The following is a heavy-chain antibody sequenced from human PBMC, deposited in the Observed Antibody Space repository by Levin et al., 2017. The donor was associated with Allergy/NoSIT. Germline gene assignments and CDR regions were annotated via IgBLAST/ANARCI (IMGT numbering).Heavy chain of an antibody. J-gene: IGHJ4*02. V-gene: IGHV3-30-3*01. Sequence: RPGGSLRLSCAASGFTFSSYAMHWVRQAPGKGLEWVTVVSYDGSNQYFADSVKGRFTISRDNSKNTLYLQMNSLRAEDTAVYYCARCRALYFGERTGIDYWGQGTLVTVSS. CDR2: VSYDGSNQ. CDR3: ARCRALYFGERTGIDY. CDR1: GFTFSSYA. D-gene: IGHD3-10*01.